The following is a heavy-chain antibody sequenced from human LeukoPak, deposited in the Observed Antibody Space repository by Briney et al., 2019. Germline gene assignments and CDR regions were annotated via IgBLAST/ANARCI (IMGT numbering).Heavy chain of an antibody. CDR1: GFTFSGSA. J-gene: IGHJ6*02. V-gene: IGHV3-73*01. CDR2: IRSRTNTYAT. Sequence: PGGSLRLSCAASGFTFSGSAMHWVRQASGEGLEWVGRIRSRTNTYATAYAASVKGRFTISRDDSKNTAYLQMNSLKTEDTAVYYCTRGSQSDYYYGMDVWGQGTTVTVSS. CDR3: TRGSQSDYYYGMDV.